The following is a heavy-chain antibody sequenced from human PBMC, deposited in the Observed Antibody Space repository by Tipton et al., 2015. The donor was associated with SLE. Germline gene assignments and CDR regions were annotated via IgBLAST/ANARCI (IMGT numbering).Heavy chain of an antibody. J-gene: IGHJ3*02. CDR2: IYSGGST. V-gene: IGHV3-66*02. CDR3: ARDAPGYSYAFDI. D-gene: IGHD5-18*01. Sequence: SLRLSCAASGFTVSSNYMSWVRQAPGKGLEWVSVIYSGGSTYYADSVKGRFTISRDNSKNTLYLQMNSLRAEDTAVYYCARDAPGYSYAFDIWGQGTMVTVCS. CDR1: GFTVSSNY.